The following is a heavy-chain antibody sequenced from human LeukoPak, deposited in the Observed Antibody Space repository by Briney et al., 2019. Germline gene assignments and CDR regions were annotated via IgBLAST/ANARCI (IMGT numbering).Heavy chain of an antibody. CDR1: GFTVRSSY. Sequence: SGGSLRLSCAASGFTVRSSYVTWVRQAPGKGLEWVSVIYSGGSTYYADSVKGRFTISRDNSKNTLYLQMNSLRAEDTAVYYCARDLVTMVRGVIITSFDYWGQGTLVTVSS. CDR2: IYSGGST. D-gene: IGHD3-10*01. J-gene: IGHJ4*02. CDR3: ARDLVTMVRGVIITSFDY. V-gene: IGHV3-66*01.